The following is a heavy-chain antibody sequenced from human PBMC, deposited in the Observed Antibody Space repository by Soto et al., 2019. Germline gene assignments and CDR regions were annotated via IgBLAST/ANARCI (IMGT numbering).Heavy chain of an antibody. Sequence: GGSLRLSCAASGFTFDDYAIHWVRQAPGKGLEWVSGISWNSGSIGYADSVKGRFTISRDNAKNSLYLQMNSLRAEDTALYYCLGTTGDFDYWGQGT. CDR1: GFTFDDYA. J-gene: IGHJ4*02. CDR3: LGTTGDFDY. V-gene: IGHV3-9*01. CDR2: ISWNSGSI. D-gene: IGHD1-1*01.